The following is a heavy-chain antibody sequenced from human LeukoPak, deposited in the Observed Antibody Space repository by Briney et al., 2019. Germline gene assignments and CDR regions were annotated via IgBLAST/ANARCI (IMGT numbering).Heavy chain of an antibody. CDR3: ASSDLANPPYYYYYGMDV. Sequence: ASVKVSCKASGYTFTSYGISWVRQAPGQGLEWMGWISAYNGNTNYAQKLQGRVTMTTDTSTSTAYMGLRSLGSDDTAVYYCASSDLANPPYYYYYGMDVWGQGTTVTVSS. CDR1: GYTFTSYG. V-gene: IGHV1-18*01. J-gene: IGHJ6*02. CDR2: ISAYNGNT.